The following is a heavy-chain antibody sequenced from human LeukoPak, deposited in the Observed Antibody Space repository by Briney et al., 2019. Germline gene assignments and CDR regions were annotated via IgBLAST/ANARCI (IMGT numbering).Heavy chain of an antibody. V-gene: IGHV4-34*01. CDR2: INHSGST. CDR3: ARAGYHYGDPGP. Sequence: SETLSLTCAVYGGTFSGYYWSWLRQPPGKGLEWIGEINHSGSTNYNPSLKSRVTISVDTSKNQFSLKLSSVTAADTAVYYCARAGYHYGDPGPWGQGTLVTVSS. CDR1: GGTFSGYY. J-gene: IGHJ5*02. D-gene: IGHD3-10*01.